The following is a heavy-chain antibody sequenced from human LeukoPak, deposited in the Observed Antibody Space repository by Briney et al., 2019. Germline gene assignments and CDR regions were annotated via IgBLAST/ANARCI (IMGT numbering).Heavy chain of an antibody. Sequence: PSETLSLTCAVYGGSFSGYYWGWIRQPPGKGLEWIGNIYSSGSTYYNASLQSRVTISIDTSKNQFSLRLNSVTAADTAMYYCAKSGGYGLIDYWGQEPGSPSP. D-gene: IGHD1-26*01. V-gene: IGHV4-34*01. CDR3: AKSGGYGLIDY. J-gene: IGHJ4*01. CDR1: GGSFSGYY. CDR2: IYSSGST.